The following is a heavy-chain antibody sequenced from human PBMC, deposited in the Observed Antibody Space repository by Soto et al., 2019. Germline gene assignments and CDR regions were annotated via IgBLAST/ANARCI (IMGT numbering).Heavy chain of an antibody. CDR2: IKQDGNEK. J-gene: IGHJ4*02. CDR3: ARVYDFWSSYYPYYFDY. V-gene: IGHV3-7*01. Sequence: PVGSLRLSCAASGFTFSSYWMSWVRQAPGKGLEWVANIKQDGNEKYYVDSVKGRFTISRDNAKNSLYLQMNSLRAEDTAVYYCARVYDFWSSYYPYYFDYWGQGTLVTVS. CDR1: GFTFSSYW. D-gene: IGHD3-3*01.